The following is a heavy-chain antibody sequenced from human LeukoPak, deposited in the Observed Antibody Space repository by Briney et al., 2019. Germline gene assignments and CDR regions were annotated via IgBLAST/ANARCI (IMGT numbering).Heavy chain of an antibody. V-gene: IGHV3-33*01. CDR2: IWYDGSNE. CDR3: ARDRVRAVAGSGGRYYYYGMDV. J-gene: IGHJ6*02. Sequence: GGSLRLSCAASAFTFSSYGMHWVRQAPGKGLEWVADIWYDGSNEYYADSVKGRFTISRDNSKNTLYLQMNSLRAEDTAVYYCARDRVRAVAGSGGRYYYYGMDVWGQGTTVTISS. CDR1: AFTFSSYG. D-gene: IGHD6-19*01.